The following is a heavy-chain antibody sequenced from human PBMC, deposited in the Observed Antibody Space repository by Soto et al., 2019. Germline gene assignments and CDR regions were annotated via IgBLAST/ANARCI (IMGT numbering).Heavy chain of an antibody. D-gene: IGHD5-12*01. J-gene: IGHJ4*02. CDR3: AKDHPDGYPDY. Sequence: GSLRLSCAASGFTFSSYGMHWVRQAPGKGLEWVAVISYDGSNKYYADSVMGRFTISRDNSKNTLYLQMNSLRAEDTAVFYCAKDHPDGYPDYWGQGTLVTVSS. CDR2: ISYDGSNK. V-gene: IGHV3-30*18. CDR1: GFTFSSYG.